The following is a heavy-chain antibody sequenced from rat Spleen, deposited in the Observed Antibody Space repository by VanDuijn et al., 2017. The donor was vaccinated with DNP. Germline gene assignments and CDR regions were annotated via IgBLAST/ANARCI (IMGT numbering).Heavy chain of an antibody. Sequence: EVQLVESGGDLVQPGRSLKLSCVASGFTFSNYWMTWIRQVPGRGLEWVASITSSGGSIYYPDSVKGRFTISRDDAKNTLYLQMNSLRSEDTATYYCTTTRVSSYFDYWGQGVMVTVSS. CDR1: GFTFSNYW. CDR3: TTTRVSSYFDY. J-gene: IGHJ2*01. V-gene: IGHV5-31*01. CDR2: ITSSGGSI. D-gene: IGHD1-4*01.